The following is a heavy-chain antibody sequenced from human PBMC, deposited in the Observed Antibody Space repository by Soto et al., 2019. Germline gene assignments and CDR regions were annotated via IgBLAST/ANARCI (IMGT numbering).Heavy chain of an antibody. CDR1: GGSISSGGYY. Sequence: SETLSLTCTVSGGSISSGGYYWSWVRQPPGKGLEWIGYIYYSGSTYYNPSLKSRVTISVDTSKNQFSLKLSSVTAADTAVYYCARTPPLGYFDYWGQGTLVTVSS. J-gene: IGHJ4*02. CDR2: IYYSGST. V-gene: IGHV4-30-4*08. CDR3: ARTPPLGYFDY.